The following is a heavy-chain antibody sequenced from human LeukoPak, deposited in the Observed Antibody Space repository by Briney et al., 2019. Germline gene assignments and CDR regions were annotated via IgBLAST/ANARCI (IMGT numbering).Heavy chain of an antibody. CDR3: VLESVAFQH. J-gene: IGHJ1*01. Sequence: GRSLRLSCSASGLTLEDFAMHWVRQVSGKGLEWVAQISWDSTTIRYADSVKGRFTVSRDNAKNSLFLQMNSLRQEDTALYYCVLESVAFQHWGQGTLVTVSS. CDR1: GLTLEDFA. CDR2: ISWDSTTI. V-gene: IGHV3-9*01. D-gene: IGHD6-19*01.